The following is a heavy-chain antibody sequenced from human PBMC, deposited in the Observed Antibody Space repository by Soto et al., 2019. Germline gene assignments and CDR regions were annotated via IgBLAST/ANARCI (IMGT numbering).Heavy chain of an antibody. Sequence: LSLTCSVSGAALNSGNYYWSWIRQVPGKGLEWIGHIYVTGAVDYNPSLRDRITISQDTSERQFSLNLRHVTAADTAVYYCARLRIATNNYKWFDPWGQGTLVTV. D-gene: IGHD2-21*01. CDR1: GAALNSGNYY. CDR2: IYVTGAV. V-gene: IGHV4-31*03. J-gene: IGHJ5*02. CDR3: ARLRIATNNYKWFDP.